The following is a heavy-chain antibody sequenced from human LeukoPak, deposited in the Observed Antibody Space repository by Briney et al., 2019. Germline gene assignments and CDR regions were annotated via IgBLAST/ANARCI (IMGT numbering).Heavy chain of an antibody. CDR2: IYYSGST. CDR3: ARVRIYSSSSENQNFDY. CDR1: GGSISSYY. D-gene: IGHD6-6*01. V-gene: IGHV4-59*12. J-gene: IGHJ4*02. Sequence: SETLSLTCTVSGGSISSYYWSWIRQPPGKGLEWIGYIYYSGSTNYNPSLKSRVTISVDSSKNQFSLKLSSVTAADTAVYYCARVRIYSSSSENQNFDYWGQGTLVTVSS.